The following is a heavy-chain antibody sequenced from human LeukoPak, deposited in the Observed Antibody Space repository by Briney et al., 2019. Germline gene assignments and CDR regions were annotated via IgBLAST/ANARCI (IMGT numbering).Heavy chain of an antibody. D-gene: IGHD2-21*02. Sequence: ASVKVSCKVSGGTFSSYAISWVRQAPGQGLEWMGGIIPIFGTANYAQKFQGRVTITADESTSTAYMELSSLRSEDTAVYYCARGVINGGGDCYFDYWGQGTLVTVSS. CDR2: IIPIFGTA. CDR1: GGTFSSYA. J-gene: IGHJ4*02. V-gene: IGHV1-69*13. CDR3: ARGVINGGGDCYFDY.